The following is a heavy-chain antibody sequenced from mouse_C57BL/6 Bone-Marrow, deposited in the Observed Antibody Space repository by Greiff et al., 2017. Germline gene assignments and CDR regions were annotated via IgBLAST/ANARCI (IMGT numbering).Heavy chain of an antibody. V-gene: IGHV1-19*01. CDR2: INPYNGGT. D-gene: IGHD1-1*01. CDR1: GYTFTDYY. CDR3: ARSLYGSSYDYAMDY. J-gene: IGHJ4*01. Sequence: VQLKGSGPVLVKPGASVKMSCKASGYTFTDYYMNWVKQSHGKSLEWIGVINPYNGGTSYNQKFKGKATLSVDKSSSTAYMELNCLTSKDSAIYYCARSLYGSSYDYAMDYWGQGTSGTVSS.